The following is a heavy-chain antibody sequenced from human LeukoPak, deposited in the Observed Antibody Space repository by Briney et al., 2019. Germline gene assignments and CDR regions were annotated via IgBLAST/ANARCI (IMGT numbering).Heavy chain of an antibody. CDR2: IYPGDSDT. J-gene: IGHJ4*02. D-gene: IGHD2-2*01. V-gene: IGHV5-51*01. CDR1: GYSFTSYW. Sequence: GESLKISCKGSGYSFTSYWIGWVRQMPGKGLEWMGIIYPGDSDTRYSPSFQGQVTISADKSISTAYLQWSSLKASDTAIYYCVRHLSDITSCPNYWGPGTLITVAS. CDR3: VRHLSDITSCPNY.